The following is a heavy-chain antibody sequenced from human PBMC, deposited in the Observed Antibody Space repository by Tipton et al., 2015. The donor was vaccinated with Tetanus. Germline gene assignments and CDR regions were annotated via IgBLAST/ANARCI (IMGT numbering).Heavy chain of an antibody. D-gene: IGHD5/OR15-5a*01. V-gene: IGHV4-39*02. CDR2: VSYSGRT. CDR1: GGSLRSSDYY. J-gene: IGHJ4*02. Sequence: GLVKPSETLSLTCIASGGSLRSSDYYGAWVRQSPVKGLEWIGSVSYSGRTYYNPSLKSRVTMSVDTSKKDFSVRLTSVTAADTAVYYCARLRKIVSRSGWAFDYWGQGKQVSVSS. CDR3: ARLRKIVSRSGWAFDY.